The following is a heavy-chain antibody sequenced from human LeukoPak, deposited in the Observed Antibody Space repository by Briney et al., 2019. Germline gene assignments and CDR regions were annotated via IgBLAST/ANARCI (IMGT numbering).Heavy chain of an antibody. J-gene: IGHJ5*02. V-gene: IGHV3-30*03. CDR1: GFTFSSYG. D-gene: IGHD5-18*01. CDR3: ARGYSYGEDVNWFDP. Sequence: GGSLRLSSAASGFTFSSYGMHWVRQAPGKGLEWVAVISYDGSNKYYADSVKGRFTISRDNSKNTLYLQMNSLRAEDTAVYYCARGYSYGEDVNWFDPWGQGTLVTVSS. CDR2: ISYDGSNK.